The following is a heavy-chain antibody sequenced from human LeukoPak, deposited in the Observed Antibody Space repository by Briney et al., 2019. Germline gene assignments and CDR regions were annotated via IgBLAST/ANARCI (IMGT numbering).Heavy chain of an antibody. D-gene: IGHD3-22*01. CDR3: ANGGTYSSGP. V-gene: IGHV3-7*01. CDR1: GFTFSNSW. Sequence: GGSLRLSCAASGFTFSNSWMSWVRQTPGKGLEWVATIKPDGSAQYYVDSVKGRFTISRDNAKNSLFLQINSLRAEDTAVYYCANGGTYSSGPWGQGTLVTVSS. J-gene: IGHJ5*02. CDR2: IKPDGSAQ.